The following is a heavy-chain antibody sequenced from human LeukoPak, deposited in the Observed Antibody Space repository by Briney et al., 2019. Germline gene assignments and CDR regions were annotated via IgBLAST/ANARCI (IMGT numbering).Heavy chain of an antibody. CDR3: AKGRKSYYYGMDV. J-gene: IGHJ6*02. Sequence: GGSLRLSCAASGFIFSSYAMSWVRQAPGKGLEWVSAISGSGGSTYYADSVKGRFTISRDNSKNPLYLQMNSLRAEDTAVYYCAKGRKSYYYGMDVWGQGTTVTVSS. V-gene: IGHV3-23*01. CDR1: GFIFSSYA. CDR2: ISGSGGST.